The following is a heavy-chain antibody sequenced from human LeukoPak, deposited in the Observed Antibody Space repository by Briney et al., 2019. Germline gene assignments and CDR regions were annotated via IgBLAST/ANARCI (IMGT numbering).Heavy chain of an antibody. V-gene: IGHV3-20*04. D-gene: IGHD6-19*01. CDR2: INWNGGST. J-gene: IGHJ4*02. CDR3: ARLAHSSGWYDYFDY. Sequence: GGSLRLSCVASGFTFEDYGMSWVRQAPGKGLEWVSGINWNGGSTAYADSMKGRFTISRDNAKNSLYLQMNSLRAEDTAVYYCARLAHSSGWYDYFDYWGQGTLVTVSS. CDR1: GFTFEDYG.